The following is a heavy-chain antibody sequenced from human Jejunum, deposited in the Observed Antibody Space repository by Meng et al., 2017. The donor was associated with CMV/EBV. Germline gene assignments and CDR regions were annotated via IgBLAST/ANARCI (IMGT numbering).Heavy chain of an antibody. CDR3: TKGPRLEWRYYGMDV. V-gene: IGHV3-49*04. D-gene: IGHD3-3*01. CDR2: IRSKAYGETT. Sequence: FRVHAMSWVRQAPGKGLEWVSFIRSKAYGETTEYAASVKGRFSISRDDSQSIVYLQMNRLRSEDTAVYYCTKGPRLEWRYYGMDVWGQGTTVTVSS. CDR1: FRVHA. J-gene: IGHJ6*02.